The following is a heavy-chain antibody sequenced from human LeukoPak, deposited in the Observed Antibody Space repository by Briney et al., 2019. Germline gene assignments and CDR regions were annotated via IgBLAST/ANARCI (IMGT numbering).Heavy chain of an antibody. D-gene: IGHD3-10*01. Sequence: GASVKVSCKASGYTFTSYGISWVRQAPGQGLEWMGWISAYNGNTNYAQKLQGRVTMTTDTSTSTAYMELRSLRSDDTAVYYCARDALNHPYGSGSVDAFDIWGQGTMVTVSS. V-gene: IGHV1-18*01. CDR3: ARDALNHPYGSGSVDAFDI. CDR1: GYTFTSYG. CDR2: ISAYNGNT. J-gene: IGHJ3*02.